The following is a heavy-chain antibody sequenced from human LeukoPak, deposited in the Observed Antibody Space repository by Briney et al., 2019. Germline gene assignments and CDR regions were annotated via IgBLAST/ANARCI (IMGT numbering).Heavy chain of an antibody. CDR1: GGSISSSSSY. V-gene: IGHV4-39*07. CDR2: IYYSGST. D-gene: IGHD1-26*01. J-gene: IGHJ4*02. CDR3: ARLGGGHYIPRDY. Sequence: SETLSLTCTVSGGSISSSSSYWGWIRQPPGKGLEWIGSIYYSGSTYYNPSLKSRVTISVDTSKNQFSLKLSSVTAADTAVYYCARLGGGHYIPRDYWGQGTLVTVSS.